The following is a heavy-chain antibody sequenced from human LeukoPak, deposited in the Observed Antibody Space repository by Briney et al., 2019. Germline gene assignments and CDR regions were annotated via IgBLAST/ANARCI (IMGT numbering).Heavy chain of an antibody. J-gene: IGHJ4*02. Sequence: SETLSLTCTVSGYSISNGYYWGWIRQPPGKGLEWVGSIYHRGSTYYNPSLRSRVTISLDRSKKKFSLKLTSVTAADTAVYYCARVRSHYFDYWGQGTLVTVSS. V-gene: IGHV4-38-2*02. CDR1: GYSISNGYY. CDR2: IYHRGST. CDR3: ARVRSHYFDY.